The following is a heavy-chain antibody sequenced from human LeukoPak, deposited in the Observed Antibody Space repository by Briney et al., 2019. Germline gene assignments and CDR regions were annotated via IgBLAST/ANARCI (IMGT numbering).Heavy chain of an antibody. D-gene: IGHD6-6*01. CDR1: GGSISSGGYY. CDR2: IYYSGST. V-gene: IGHV4-31*03. J-gene: IGHJ6*02. CDR3: ARDLRSSSYYYYGMDV. Sequence: SETLSLTCTVSGGSISSGGYYWSWIRQHPGKGLEWIVYIYYSGSTYYNPSLKSRVTISVYTSKDQFSLKLSSVTAADTAVYYCARDLRSSSYYYYGMDVWGQGTTVTVSS.